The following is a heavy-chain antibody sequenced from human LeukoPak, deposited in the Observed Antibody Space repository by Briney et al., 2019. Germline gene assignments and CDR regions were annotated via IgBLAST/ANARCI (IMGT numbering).Heavy chain of an antibody. Sequence: SVKVSCKASGGTFSSYAISWVRQAPGQGLEWMGRIIPILGIANYAQKFQGRVTITADKSASTAYMELSSLRSEDTAVYYCVRDYWLPRYYFDYWGQGTLVTVSS. D-gene: IGHD5-12*01. J-gene: IGHJ4*02. V-gene: IGHV1-69*04. CDR1: GGTFSSYA. CDR3: VRDYWLPRYYFDY. CDR2: IIPILGIA.